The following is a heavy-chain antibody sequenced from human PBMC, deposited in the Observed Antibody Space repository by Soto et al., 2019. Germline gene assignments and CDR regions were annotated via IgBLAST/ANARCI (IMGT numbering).Heavy chain of an antibody. Sequence: QVQLQESGPGLVKPSQTLSLTCTVSGGSISSGGYYWSWIRQHPGKGLEWIGYIYYSGSTYYNPSLETRVTISVHTSNNQFSLKLSSVTVADTAVYYCARVRADCSGGSCYSSYFDYWGQGTLVTVSS. CDR3: ARVRADCSGGSCYSSYFDY. CDR1: GGSISSGGYY. V-gene: IGHV4-31*03. J-gene: IGHJ4*02. CDR2: IYYSGST. D-gene: IGHD2-15*01.